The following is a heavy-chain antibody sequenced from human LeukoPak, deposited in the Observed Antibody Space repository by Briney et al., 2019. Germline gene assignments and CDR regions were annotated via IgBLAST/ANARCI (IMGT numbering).Heavy chain of an antibody. Sequence: GGSLRLSCAASGFTFSSYAMSWVRQAPGKGLEWVSAISGSGGSTYYADSVKGRFTISRDNSKNTLYLQMNSLRAEDTAVYYCARAGYYDILTSFDYWGQGTLVTVSS. V-gene: IGHV3-23*01. CDR3: ARAGYYDILTSFDY. D-gene: IGHD3-9*01. CDR2: ISGSGGST. J-gene: IGHJ4*02. CDR1: GFTFSSYA.